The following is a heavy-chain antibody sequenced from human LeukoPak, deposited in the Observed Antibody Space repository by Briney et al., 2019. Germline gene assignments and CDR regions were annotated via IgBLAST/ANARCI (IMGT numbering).Heavy chain of an antibody. V-gene: IGHV4-34*01. CDR2: INHSGST. D-gene: IGHD3-22*01. CDR3: ARDGSVSSGYPNY. Sequence: SETLSLTCAVYGGSFSGYYWSWIRQPPGKGLEWIGEINHSGSTNYNPSLKSRVTISVDTSKNQFSLKLSSVTAADTAVYYCARDGSVSSGYPNYWGQGTLVTVSS. CDR1: GGSFSGYY. J-gene: IGHJ4*02.